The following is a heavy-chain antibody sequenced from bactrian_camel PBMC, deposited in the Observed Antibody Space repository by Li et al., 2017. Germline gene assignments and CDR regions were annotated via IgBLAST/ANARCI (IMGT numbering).Heavy chain of an antibody. CDR2: SSSGALSL. CDR1: GSTYWW. Sequence: VQLVESGGGLVQPGGSLRLSCSASGSTYWWVGWVRQTPGKGLEWVSSSSSGALSLVYADSVKGRFTISRDNATNTVYLQMNSLKPEDTAVYYCVSLVGRPLVHQGTQVTVS. J-gene: IGHJ4*01. D-gene: IGHD2*01. V-gene: IGHV3S40*01.